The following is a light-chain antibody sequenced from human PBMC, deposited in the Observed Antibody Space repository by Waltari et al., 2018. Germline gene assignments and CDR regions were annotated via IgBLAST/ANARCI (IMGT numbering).Light chain of an antibody. V-gene: IGKV3-20*01. CDR1: QRVTIIS. J-gene: IGKJ4*01. CDR2: GTS. CDR3: QQYDGEVLT. Sequence: EIVLTQSPVTLSLCPGERATLPCRASQRVTIISLTWYQQKLGQAPRLLIYGTSSRATGIPDRVSGSGSGTDFTLTISRLEPEDFAVYYCQQYDGEVLTFGGGTKVEI.